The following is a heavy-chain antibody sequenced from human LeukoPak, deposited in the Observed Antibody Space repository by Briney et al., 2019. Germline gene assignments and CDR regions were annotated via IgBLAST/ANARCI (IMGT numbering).Heavy chain of an antibody. V-gene: IGHV4-38-2*02. CDR3: ATYSSGWPRDY. J-gene: IGHJ4*02. D-gene: IGHD6-19*01. CDR1: GYSISSGSY. CDR2: IYHSGST. Sequence: HSETLSLTCTVSGYSISSGSYWGWIRQPPGKGLEWIGSIYHSGSTYYNPSLKSRVTISVDTSKNQFSLKLSSVTTADTAVYYCATYSSGWPRDYWGQGTLVTVSS.